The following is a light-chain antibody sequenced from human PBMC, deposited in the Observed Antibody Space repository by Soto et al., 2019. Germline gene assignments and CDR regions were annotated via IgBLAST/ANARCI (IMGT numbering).Light chain of an antibody. Sequence: EIVLPQSPGTLSLSPGERATLSCRASQSVGSSHLAWYQQNPGQAPRLLIYGASSRATGIPDRFSGSGSGTDFTLTISRLEPEDFPVYYCQQYGSAPWTFGQGTKVDIK. CDR2: GAS. CDR1: QSVGSSH. J-gene: IGKJ1*01. CDR3: QQYGSAPWT. V-gene: IGKV3-20*01.